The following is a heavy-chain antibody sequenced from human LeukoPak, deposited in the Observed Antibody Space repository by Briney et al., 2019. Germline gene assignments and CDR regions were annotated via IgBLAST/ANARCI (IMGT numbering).Heavy chain of an antibody. Sequence: GGSLRLSCAASGFTVSSNYMSWVRQAPGKGLEWVSVIYSGSTIYYADSVKGRFTISRDNAKNSLYLQMNSLRAEDTAVYYCARGNDDDFWSGYYTPYYWGQGTLVTVSS. CDR1: GFTVSSNY. CDR3: ARGNDDDFWSGYYTPYY. J-gene: IGHJ4*02. CDR2: IYSGSTI. D-gene: IGHD3-3*01. V-gene: IGHV3-53*01.